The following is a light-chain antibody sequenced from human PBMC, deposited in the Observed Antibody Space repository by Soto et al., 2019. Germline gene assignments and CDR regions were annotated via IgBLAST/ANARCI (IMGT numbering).Light chain of an antibody. Sequence: EIVLTQSPATLSLSPGERATLSCPASQSVSSNLAWYQQKPGQAPRLLIYDASNRATGIPVRFSGSGSGTDFTLTISSLEPEDFAVYYCQQSRNWPLTFGGGTKVEIK. J-gene: IGKJ4*01. CDR1: QSVSSN. CDR3: QQSRNWPLT. V-gene: IGKV3-11*01. CDR2: DAS.